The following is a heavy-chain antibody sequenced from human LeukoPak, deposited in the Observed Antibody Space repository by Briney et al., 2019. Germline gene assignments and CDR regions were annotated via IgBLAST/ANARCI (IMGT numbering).Heavy chain of an antibody. CDR1: GFTFSSYG. CDR2: ISGSGGST. Sequence: GGSLRLSCAASGFTFSSYGMSWVRQAPGKVLEWVSAISGSGGSTYYADSVKGRFTISRDNSKNTLYLQMNSLKTEDTAVYYCTTGGNYYYDSSGYYAPVDYWGQGTLVTVSS. J-gene: IGHJ4*02. CDR3: TTGGNYYYDSSGYYAPVDY. D-gene: IGHD3-22*01. V-gene: IGHV3-23*01.